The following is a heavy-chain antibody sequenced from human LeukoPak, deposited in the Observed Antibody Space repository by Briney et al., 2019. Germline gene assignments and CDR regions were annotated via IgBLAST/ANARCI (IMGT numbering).Heavy chain of an antibody. CDR2: INHSGST. Sequence: SETLSLTCAVYGGSFSGYYWSWIRQPPGKGLEWIGEINHSGSTNYNPPLKSRVTISVDTSKNQFSLKLSSVTAADTAVYYCARGRSSGWYNWGQGTLVTVSS. V-gene: IGHV4-34*01. D-gene: IGHD6-19*01. CDR3: ARGRSSGWYN. CDR1: GGSFSGYY. J-gene: IGHJ4*02.